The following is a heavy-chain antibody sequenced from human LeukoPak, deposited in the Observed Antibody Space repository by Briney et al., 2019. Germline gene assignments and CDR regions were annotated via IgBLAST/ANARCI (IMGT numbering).Heavy chain of an antibody. V-gene: IGHV3-74*01. CDR3: ARVSILIVPYYAFDI. CDR2: IRNDGSDA. Sequence: GGSLRLSCAASGFTFSSYWMHWVRQVPGKGLVWVPRIRNDGSDARYAESVKGRFTISRDNAKNSLYLQMNSLRAEDTAVYYCARVSILIVPYYAFDIWGQGTMVTVSS. J-gene: IGHJ3*02. D-gene: IGHD2/OR15-2a*01. CDR1: GFTFSSYW.